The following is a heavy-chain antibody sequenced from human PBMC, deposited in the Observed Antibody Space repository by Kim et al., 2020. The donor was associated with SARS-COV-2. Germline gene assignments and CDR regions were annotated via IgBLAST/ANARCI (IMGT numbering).Heavy chain of an antibody. J-gene: IGHJ6*02. D-gene: IGHD5-18*01. V-gene: IGHV3-23*01. CDR2: ISGSGGST. Sequence: GGSLRLSCAASGFTFSSYAMSWVRQAPGKGLEWVSAISGSGGSTYYADSVKGRFTISRDNSKNTLYLQMNSLRAEDTAVYYCAKGVDTAMVKAFSYYGMEVWGQGTTVTVSS. CDR1: GFTFSSYA. CDR3: AKGVDTAMVKAFSYYGMEV.